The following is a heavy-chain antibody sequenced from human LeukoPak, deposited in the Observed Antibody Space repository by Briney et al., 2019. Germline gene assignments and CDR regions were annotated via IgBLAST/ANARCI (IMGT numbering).Heavy chain of an antibody. CDR3: AKHPGDFTGIVNYYYMDV. D-gene: IGHD1-26*01. Sequence: PGGSLRLSCAASGFTFSNAWMSWVRQAPGKGLEWVGRIKSKTDGGTTDYAAPVKGRFTISRDNTKNTLFLQMNSLRAEDTAVYYCAKHPGDFTGIVNYYYMDVWGKGTTVTVSS. V-gene: IGHV3-15*01. CDR1: GFTFSNAW. CDR2: IKSKTDGGTT. J-gene: IGHJ6*03.